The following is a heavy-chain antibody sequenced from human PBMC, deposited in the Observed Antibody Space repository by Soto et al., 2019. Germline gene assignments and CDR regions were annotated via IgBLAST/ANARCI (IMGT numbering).Heavy chain of an antibody. CDR1: GGSISTYY. Sequence: QVQLHESGPGLVKPSETLSLTCTVSGGSISTYYWTWIRQPPGKGLEWIGYIYYSGGTNYNPSLKSRVPISVDTSKSQFSLRLNSVTAADTAVYYCARDPGMGYYFDYWGQGTLVPVSS. CDR2: IYYSGGT. D-gene: IGHD1-26*01. V-gene: IGHV4-59*01. J-gene: IGHJ4*02. CDR3: ARDPGMGYYFDY.